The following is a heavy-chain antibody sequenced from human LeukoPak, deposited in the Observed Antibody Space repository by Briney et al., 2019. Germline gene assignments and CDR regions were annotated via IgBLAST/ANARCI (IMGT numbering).Heavy chain of an antibody. D-gene: IGHD2-15*01. V-gene: IGHV5-51*01. CDR1: GYSFTSYW. J-gene: IGHJ4*02. CDR2: IYPGNSDT. CDR3: ARLGSAVIDY. Sequence: GESLKISCEGSGYSFTSYWVAWVRQMPGKGLEWMGIIYPGNSDTRYSPSFQGQVTISADKSISTAYLQRSSLTASDTAMYYCARLGSAVIDYWGQGTLVTVSS.